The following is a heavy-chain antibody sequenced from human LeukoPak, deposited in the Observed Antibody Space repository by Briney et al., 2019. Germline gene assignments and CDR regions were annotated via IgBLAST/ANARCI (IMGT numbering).Heavy chain of an antibody. J-gene: IGHJ4*02. V-gene: IGHV4-59*01. Sequence: PSETQSLTCTVSGGSISSYYWSWIRQPPGKGLEWIGYIYYSGSTNYNPSLKSRVTISVDTSKNQFSLKLSSVTAADTAVYYCARSAGGSDYWGQGTLVTVSS. CDR2: IYYSGST. CDR3: ARSAGGSDY. CDR1: GGSISSYY. D-gene: IGHD3-16*01.